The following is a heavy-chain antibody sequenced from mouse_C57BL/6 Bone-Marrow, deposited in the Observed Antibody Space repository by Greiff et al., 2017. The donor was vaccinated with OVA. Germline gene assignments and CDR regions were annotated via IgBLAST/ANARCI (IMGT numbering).Heavy chain of an antibody. CDR3: ARSGLRRRSYWYFDV. J-gene: IGHJ1*03. CDR1: GYSFTSYY. D-gene: IGHD2-4*01. Sequence: QVQLQQSGPELVKPGASVKISCKASGYSFTSYYIHWVKQRPGQGLEWIGWIYPGSGNTKYNEKFKGKATLTADTSYSTAYMQLSSLTSEDSAVYYCARSGLRRRSYWYFDVWGTGTTVTVSS. CDR2: IYPGSGNT. V-gene: IGHV1-66*01.